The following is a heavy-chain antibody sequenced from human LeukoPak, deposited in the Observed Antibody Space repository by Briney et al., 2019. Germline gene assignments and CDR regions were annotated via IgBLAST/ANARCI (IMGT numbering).Heavy chain of an antibody. CDR1: GATFSSYA. CDR3: ARDAPLSCSGGSCYSDDTDY. V-gene: IGHV1-69*04. Sequence: SVKVSCKASGATFSSYAISWVRQAPGQGLEWMGRIIPILGIANYAQKFQGRVTITADKSTSTAYMELSSLRSEDTAVYYCARDAPLSCSGGSCYSDDTDYWGQGTLVTVSS. D-gene: IGHD2-15*01. J-gene: IGHJ4*02. CDR2: IIPILGIA.